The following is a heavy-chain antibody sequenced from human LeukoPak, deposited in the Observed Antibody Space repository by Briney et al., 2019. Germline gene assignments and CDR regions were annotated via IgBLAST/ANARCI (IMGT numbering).Heavy chain of an antibody. D-gene: IGHD3-16*01. CDR1: GFTVSSNY. CDR3: ARATYYGKGFDY. V-gene: IGHV3-53*01. Sequence: QSGGSLRLSCAASGFTVSSNYMSWVRQAPGKGLEWVSVIYSGGSTYYADSVKGRFTISRDNSKNTLYLQMNSLRAEDTAVYYCARATYYGKGFDYWGQGTLVTVSS. J-gene: IGHJ4*02. CDR2: IYSGGST.